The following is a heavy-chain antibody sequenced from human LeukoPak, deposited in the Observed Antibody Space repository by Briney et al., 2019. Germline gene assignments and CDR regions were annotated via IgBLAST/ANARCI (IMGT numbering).Heavy chain of an antibody. D-gene: IGHD5-24*01. Sequence: PGGSLRLSCAASGFTFSRYWMTWVRQAPGKGLEWVANIKQDGSEQYYVDSVKGRFTISRDNAENSLYLQVSSLRVEDTAVYFCARDPGPATAAWGAFDIWGQGTVVTVSS. V-gene: IGHV3-7*01. CDR1: GFTFSRYW. CDR3: ARDPGPATAAWGAFDI. J-gene: IGHJ3*02. CDR2: IKQDGSEQ.